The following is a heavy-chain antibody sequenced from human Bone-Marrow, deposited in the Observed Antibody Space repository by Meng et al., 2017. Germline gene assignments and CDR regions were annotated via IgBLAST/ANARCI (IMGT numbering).Heavy chain of an antibody. CDR3: ARDEDISAAGKLFGDY. Sequence: GQAVAVGAGVKKPGAPMKVSCQPSGYNFPDYWLQRGRRAPGTSLGWMGRIDPKGGDTHYAQRFQGRVTMTGDTSISTAYMELSGLRSDDTAMYYCARDEDISAAGKLFGDYWGQGTLVTVS. D-gene: IGHD6-13*01. J-gene: IGHJ4*02. CDR2: IDPKGGDT. CDR1: GYNFPDYW. V-gene: IGHV1-2*06.